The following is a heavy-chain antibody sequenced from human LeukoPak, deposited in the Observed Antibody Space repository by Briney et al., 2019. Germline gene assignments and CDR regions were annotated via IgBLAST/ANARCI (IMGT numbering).Heavy chain of an antibody. CDR3: AKTRISGWFLRNYGMDV. J-gene: IGHJ6*04. CDR1: GFTFSSYG. V-gene: IGHV3-30*18. Sequence: GRSLRLSCAASGFTFSSYGMHWVRQAPGKGLEWVAVISYDGSNKYYADSVKGRSTISRDNSKNTLYLQMNSLRAEDTAVYYCAKTRISGWFLRNYGMDVWGKGTTVTVSS. CDR2: ISYDGSNK. D-gene: IGHD6-19*01.